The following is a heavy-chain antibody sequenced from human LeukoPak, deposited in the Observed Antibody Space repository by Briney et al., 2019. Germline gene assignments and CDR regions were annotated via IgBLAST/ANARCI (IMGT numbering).Heavy chain of an antibody. CDR2: IYPGDSDT. D-gene: IGHD2/OR15-2a*01. Sequence: PGEPLKISCYGSGFGFSSSWIGWVRQMPGKGLGWMGFIYPGDSDTRYSPSFQAQVTISADKSIGTAFLQWRSLKASDTAMYYCAVGTTPYFVDYWGQGTLVTVSS. V-gene: IGHV5-51*01. CDR3: AVGTTPYFVDY. CDR1: GFGFSSSW. J-gene: IGHJ4*02.